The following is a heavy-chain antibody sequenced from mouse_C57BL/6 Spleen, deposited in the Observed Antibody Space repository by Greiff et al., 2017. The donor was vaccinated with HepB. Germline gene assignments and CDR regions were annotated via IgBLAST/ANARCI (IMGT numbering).Heavy chain of an antibody. D-gene: IGHD1-1*01. CDR1: GYAFSSYW. Sequence: VQVVESGAELVKPGASVKISCKASGYAFSSYWMNWVKQRPGKGLEWIGQIYPGDGDTNYNGKFKGKATLTADKSSSTAYMQLSSLTSEDSAVYFCARFTTVVATGFDYWGQGTTLTVSS. V-gene: IGHV1-80*01. CDR2: IYPGDGDT. J-gene: IGHJ2*01. CDR3: ARFTTVVATGFDY.